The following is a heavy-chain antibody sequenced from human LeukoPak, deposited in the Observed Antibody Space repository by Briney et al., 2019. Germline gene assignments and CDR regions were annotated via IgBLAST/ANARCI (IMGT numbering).Heavy chain of an antibody. CDR3: ARRKGSNKWGLYYFDY. CDR1: GYSFTSYW. D-gene: IGHD1/OR15-1a*01. J-gene: IGHJ4*02. Sequence: RGESLKISCKGSGYSFTSYWIGWVRQMPGNGLEWMGIIYPGDSDTSYSPTFQGQVTISADKSISTAYLQWSSLKASDTAMYYCARRKGSNKWGLYYFDYWGQGILVTVSS. CDR2: IYPGDSDT. V-gene: IGHV5-51*01.